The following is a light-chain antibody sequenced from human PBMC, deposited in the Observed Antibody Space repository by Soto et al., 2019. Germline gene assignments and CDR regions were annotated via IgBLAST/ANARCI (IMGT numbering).Light chain of an antibody. V-gene: IGKV3-20*01. CDR1: QSVTSSY. CDR3: QQCGTAPLT. Sequence: EMVLTQSPGTLSLSPGEIATLSCRTSQSVTSSYLAWYQQKPGQAPRLLIYGASSRATGIPYRFSGSGSGTDFTLTISRLEPEDFAVYYCQQCGTAPLTFGGGTKLEIK. J-gene: IGKJ4*01. CDR2: GAS.